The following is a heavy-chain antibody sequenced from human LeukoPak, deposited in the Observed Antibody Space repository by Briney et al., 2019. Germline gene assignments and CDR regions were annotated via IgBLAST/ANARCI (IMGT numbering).Heavy chain of an antibody. Sequence: PSETLSLTCTVSGGSIRNYYWSWIRQPPGKGLEWIGYIYYSGSTNYNPSLKSRVTISVDTSKNQFSLKLSSVTAADTAVYYCARDLGTIFGVPDAFDIWGQGTMVTVSS. CDR2: IYYSGST. CDR3: ARDLGTIFGVPDAFDI. J-gene: IGHJ3*02. D-gene: IGHD3-3*01. V-gene: IGHV4-59*01. CDR1: GGSIRNYY.